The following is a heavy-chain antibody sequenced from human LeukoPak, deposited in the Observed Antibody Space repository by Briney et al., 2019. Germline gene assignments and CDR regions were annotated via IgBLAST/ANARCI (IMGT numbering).Heavy chain of an antibody. J-gene: IGHJ4*02. CDR2: MKGDGSDR. Sequence: GGSLRLSCAASGFTFSYHWMTWVRQAPAKGLEWVANMKGDGSDRYYLDSVKGRFTISRDNTKNSLYLQMNSLRVEDTAVYYCARDWSDLTTNPPDYWGQGTLVTVSS. V-gene: IGHV3-7*01. D-gene: IGHD1-26*01. CDR3: ARDWSDLTTNPPDY. CDR1: GFTFSYHW.